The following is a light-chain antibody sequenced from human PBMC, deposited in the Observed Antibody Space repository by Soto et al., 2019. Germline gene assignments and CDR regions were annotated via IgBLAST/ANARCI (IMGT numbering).Light chain of an antibody. CDR2: GNS. V-gene: IGLV1-40*01. CDR3: XPYDSSLSGYVV. J-gene: IGLJ2*01. CDR1: SSNIGAGYA. Sequence: QSVLTQPPSVSGAPGQRVTISCTGSSSNIGAGYAVHWYQQLPGTAPKLLIYGNSNRPSGVPDRFSGSKSGTAASLAITGXXXXXXXXXYCXPYDSSLSGYVVFGGGTKL.